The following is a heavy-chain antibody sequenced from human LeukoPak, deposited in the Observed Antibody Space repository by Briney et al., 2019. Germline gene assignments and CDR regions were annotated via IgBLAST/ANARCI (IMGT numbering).Heavy chain of an antibody. V-gene: IGHV3-48*01. CDR3: ARAGLGYCSGGSCPFYFDY. J-gene: IGHJ4*02. D-gene: IGHD2-15*01. CDR1: GFTFSNYA. CDR2: ISSSSTSTI. Sequence: PGGSLRLSCAASGFTFSNYAMNWARQAPGKGLEWVSYISSSSTSTIYYADSVKGRFTISRDNSKNTLYLQMNSLRAEDTAVYYCARAGLGYCSGGSCPFYFDYWGQGTLVTVSS.